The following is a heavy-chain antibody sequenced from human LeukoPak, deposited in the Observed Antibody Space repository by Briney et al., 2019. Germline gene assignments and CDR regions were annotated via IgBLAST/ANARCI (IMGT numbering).Heavy chain of an antibody. Sequence: PGGSLRLSCAASGFTFSSYSMNWVRQAPGKGLEWVSSISSSGSYIYYADSVKGRFTISRDNANKSLYLQSNSLRAEDTAVYFCAREPIYGLNFDYWGQGTLVTVSS. CDR1: GFTFSSYS. J-gene: IGHJ4*02. V-gene: IGHV3-21*01. CDR2: ISSSGSYI. D-gene: IGHD2/OR15-2a*01. CDR3: AREPIYGLNFDY.